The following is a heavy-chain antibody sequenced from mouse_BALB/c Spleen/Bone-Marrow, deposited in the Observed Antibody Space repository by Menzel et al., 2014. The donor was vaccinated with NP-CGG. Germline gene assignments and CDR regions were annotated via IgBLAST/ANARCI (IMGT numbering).Heavy chain of an antibody. Sequence: VQLKQSGGGLVKPGGSLKLSCAASGFTFSSCAMSWVRQTPEKRLEWVTTISSGGSYTYYPDSVKGRFTISRDNAKNTLYLQMSSLRSEDTAMYYCARHREVRPFAYWGQGTLVTVSA. V-gene: IGHV5-9-3*01. CDR1: GFTFSSCA. D-gene: IGHD2-14*01. J-gene: IGHJ3*01. CDR3: ARHREVRPFAY. CDR2: ISSGGSYT.